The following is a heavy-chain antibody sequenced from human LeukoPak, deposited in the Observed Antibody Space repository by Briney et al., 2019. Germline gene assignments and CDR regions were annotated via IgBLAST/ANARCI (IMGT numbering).Heavy chain of an antibody. CDR1: GFTFSSYS. J-gene: IGHJ4*02. Sequence: GGSLRLSCAASGFTFSSYSMNWVRQAPGKGLEWVSYISSSSSTIYYADSVKGRFTISRDNAKNSLYLQMNSLGDEDTAVYYCARDLYSDYGDHWGYFDYWGQGTLVTVSS. CDR2: ISSSSSTI. CDR3: ARDLYSDYGDHWGYFDY. D-gene: IGHD4-17*01. V-gene: IGHV3-48*02.